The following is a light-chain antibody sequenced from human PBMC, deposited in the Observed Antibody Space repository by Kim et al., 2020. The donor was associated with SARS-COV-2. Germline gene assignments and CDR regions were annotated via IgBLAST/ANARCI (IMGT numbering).Light chain of an antibody. CDR2: GNN. CDR3: QSYDHSLSNSRV. J-gene: IGLJ3*02. V-gene: IGLV1-40*01. CDR1: SANIGAEYD. Sequence: VTTSCTGSSANIGAEYDVHWYQQLPETAPKLLIYGNNNQPSGVPDRFSGSKSGTAASLAITGLQADDGADYYCQSYDHSLSNSRVFGGGTQLTVL.